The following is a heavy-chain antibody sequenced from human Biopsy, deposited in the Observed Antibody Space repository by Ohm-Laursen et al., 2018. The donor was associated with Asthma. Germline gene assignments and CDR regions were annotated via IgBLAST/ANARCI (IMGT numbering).Heavy chain of an antibody. D-gene: IGHD5-12*01. CDR3: ARGYSGSDRIVYYYSGLEV. Sequence: GASVKVSCKASGYTFIHFAIHWVRQAPGQRLEWMGWINAGDGNTKYSQKFQGRVTITRDTSASTAYMDLRSLRSEDTAVYYCARGYSGSDRIVYYYSGLEVWGQGTTVTVSS. J-gene: IGHJ6*02. CDR1: GYTFIHFA. V-gene: IGHV1-3*01. CDR2: INAGDGNT.